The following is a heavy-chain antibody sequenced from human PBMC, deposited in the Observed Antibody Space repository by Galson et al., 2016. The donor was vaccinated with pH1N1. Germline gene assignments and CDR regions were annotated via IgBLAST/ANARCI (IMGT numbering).Heavy chain of an antibody. CDR1: GFTFSSYA. CDR2: ISGSGGST. Sequence: SLRLSCAASGFTFSSYAMSWVRQAPGKGLEWVSAISGSGGSTYYVDSVKGRFTISRDNSKNTLYLQMNSLRAEDTAVYYCAKHTDYYGSGSPPNNWFDPWGQGTLVTVSS. D-gene: IGHD3-10*01. J-gene: IGHJ5*02. CDR3: AKHTDYYGSGSPPNNWFDP. V-gene: IGHV3-23*01.